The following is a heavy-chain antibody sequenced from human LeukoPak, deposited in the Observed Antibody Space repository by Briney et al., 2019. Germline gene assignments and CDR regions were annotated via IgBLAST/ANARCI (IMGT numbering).Heavy chain of an antibody. D-gene: IGHD3-10*01. CDR1: GGSFSGYY. J-gene: IGHJ4*02. CDR2: INHSGST. CDR3: ARRTIVRGVVY. V-gene: IGHV4-34*01. Sequence: PSETLSLTCAVYGGSFSGYYWSWIRQPPGKGLEWIGEINHSGSTNYNPSLKSRVTISVDTSKNQFSLKLSSVTAADTAVYYCARRTIVRGVVYWGQGTLVTVSS.